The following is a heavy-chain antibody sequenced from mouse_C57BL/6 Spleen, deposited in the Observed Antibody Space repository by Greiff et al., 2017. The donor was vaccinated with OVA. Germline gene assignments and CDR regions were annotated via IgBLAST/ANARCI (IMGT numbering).Heavy chain of an antibody. Sequence: QVQLQQPGAELVRPGSSVKLSCKASGYTFTSYWMHWVKQRPIQGLEWIGNIDPSDSETHYNQKFKDKATLTVDQSSSTAYMQHISLTSEASAVYYCARSGGSGSSGGYAMDYWGQGTSVTVSS. CDR2: IDPSDSET. CDR3: ARSGGSGSSGGYAMDY. J-gene: IGHJ4*01. CDR1: GYTFTSYW. D-gene: IGHD1-1*01. V-gene: IGHV1-52*01.